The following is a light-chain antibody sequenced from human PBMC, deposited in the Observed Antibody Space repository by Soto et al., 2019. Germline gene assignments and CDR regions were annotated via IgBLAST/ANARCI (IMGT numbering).Light chain of an antibody. V-gene: IGLV2-23*01. CDR1: SSDVGSYNL. CDR3: CAYAGSSTSV. J-gene: IGLJ2*01. Sequence: QSALTQPASVSGSPGQSITISCTGTSSDVGSYNLVSWYQQHPGKAPKLMIYEGSKRPSGVSNRFSGSKSGNTASLTISGLQAVDEADYYCCAYAGSSTSVFGGGTKVTVL. CDR2: EGS.